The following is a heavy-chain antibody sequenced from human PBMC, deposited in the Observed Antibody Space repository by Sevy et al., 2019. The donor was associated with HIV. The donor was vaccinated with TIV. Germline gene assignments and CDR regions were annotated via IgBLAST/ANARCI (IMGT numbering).Heavy chain of an antibody. J-gene: IGHJ4*02. V-gene: IGHV4-4*07. CDR1: GGSINSYY. CDR2: IYTSGST. CDR3: ARDLDGYNAAPSDFDY. Sequence: SETLSLTCTVSGGSINSYYWSWIRQPAGKGLEWIGRIYTSGSTNYNPSLKSRVTMSVDTSKNQFSLKLSSVTAADTAVYYCARDLDGYNAAPSDFDYWGQGTLVTVSS. D-gene: IGHD5-12*01.